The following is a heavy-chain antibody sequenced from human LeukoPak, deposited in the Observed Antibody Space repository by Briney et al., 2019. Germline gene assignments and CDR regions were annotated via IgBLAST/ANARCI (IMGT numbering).Heavy chain of an antibody. CDR2: ISWDGGST. V-gene: IGHV3-43*02. D-gene: IGHD1-7*01. J-gene: IGHJ4*02. CDR3: SPYDWNYLGDY. CDR1: GFTFHNYA. Sequence: GGSPRLSCAASGFTFHNYAMHWVRQARGRGLEWVSLISWDGGSTYYADSVKGRFTISRDNSKNSLYLQMNNLRTEDTAFYYCSPYDWNYLGDYWGQGTLVTVSS.